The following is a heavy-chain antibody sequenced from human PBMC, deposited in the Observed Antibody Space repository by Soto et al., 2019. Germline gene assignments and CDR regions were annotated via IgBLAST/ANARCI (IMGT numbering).Heavy chain of an antibody. D-gene: IGHD4-17*01. CDR2: FSGSGGST. J-gene: IGHJ6*02. CDR1: GFTFSSYA. V-gene: IGHV3-23*01. Sequence: SLRLSCASSGFTFSSYAMSWVRQAPGKGLEWVSAFSGSGGSTYYADSVKGRFTISRNNSKNTLYLQMNSLRAEDTAVYYCAKDQGSGEHRIYGMDVWGLGTTVTVSS. CDR3: AKDQGSGEHRIYGMDV.